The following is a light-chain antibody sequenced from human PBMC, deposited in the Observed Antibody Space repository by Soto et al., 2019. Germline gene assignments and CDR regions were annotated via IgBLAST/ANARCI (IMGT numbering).Light chain of an antibody. CDR1: QTVSSS. CDR3: QQHINWPLT. V-gene: IGKV3-11*01. Sequence: EIVLTQSPATLSLSPGERATLSCRASQTVSSSLALYQQKPGQAPRLLIYEVSNRATGIPARFSGSGSGADFTLTISSLEPGDFALYYCQQHINWPLTFGGGTKV. CDR2: EVS. J-gene: IGKJ4*01.